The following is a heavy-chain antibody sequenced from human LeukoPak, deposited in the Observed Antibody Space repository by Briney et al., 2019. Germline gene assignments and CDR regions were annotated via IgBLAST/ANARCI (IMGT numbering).Heavy chain of an antibody. D-gene: IGHD5-18*01. CDR2: ISGSGGST. Sequence: PGGSLRLSCAASGFTFSSYAMSWVRQAPGKGLEWVSAISGSGGSTYCADSVKGRFTISRDNSKNTLYLQMNSLRAEDTAVYYCAKYSGYSYGYAIIDYWGQGTLVTVSS. J-gene: IGHJ4*02. V-gene: IGHV3-23*01. CDR3: AKYSGYSYGYAIIDY. CDR1: GFTFSSYA.